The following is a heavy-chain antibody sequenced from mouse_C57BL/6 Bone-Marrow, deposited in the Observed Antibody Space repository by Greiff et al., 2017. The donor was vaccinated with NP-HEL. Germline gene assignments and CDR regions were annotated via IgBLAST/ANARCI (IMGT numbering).Heavy chain of an antibody. CDR2: ISDGGSYT. CDR3: ARANCALFAY. J-gene: IGHJ3*01. Sequence: EVMLVESGGGLVKPGGSLKLSCAASGFTFSSYALSWVRQTPEKRLEWVATISDGGSYTYYPDNVKGRFTISRDNAKNNLYLQMSHLKSEDTAMYYCARANCALFAYWGQGTLVTVSA. D-gene: IGHD4-1*01. CDR1: GFTFSSYA. V-gene: IGHV5-4*03.